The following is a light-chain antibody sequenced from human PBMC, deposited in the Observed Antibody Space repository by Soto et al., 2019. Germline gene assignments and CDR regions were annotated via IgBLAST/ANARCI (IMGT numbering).Light chain of an antibody. CDR2: GAS. CDR1: QDIISY. J-gene: IGKJ4*01. CDR3: QQYNIYPLT. V-gene: IGKV1D-16*01. Sequence: DVQMTQSPSSLSASVGDRVTITSRASQDIISYLAWYQQKPGNAPKSLIYGASSLQTGVPSRFSGSESGTDFTLTISNLQPEDSATYYCQQYNIYPLTFGGGTKVEIK.